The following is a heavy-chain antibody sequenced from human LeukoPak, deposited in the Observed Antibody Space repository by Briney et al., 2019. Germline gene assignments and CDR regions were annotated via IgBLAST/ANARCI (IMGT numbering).Heavy chain of an antibody. J-gene: IGHJ5*02. D-gene: IGHD6-13*01. CDR2: INPNSGGT. CDR1: GYTFTGYY. Sequence: ASVKVSCKASGYTFTGYYMHWVRQAPGQGLEWMGWINPNSGGTNYAQKFQGRVTMTRDTSISTAYMELSRLRSDDTAVYYCARDPDKWEQQLVSWGQGTLVTVSS. CDR3: ARDPDKWEQQLVS. V-gene: IGHV1-2*02.